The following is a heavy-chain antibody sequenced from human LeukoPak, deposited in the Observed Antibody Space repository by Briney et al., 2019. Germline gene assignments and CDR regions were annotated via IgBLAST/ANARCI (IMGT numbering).Heavy chain of an antibody. V-gene: IGHV3-30*02. J-gene: IGHJ4*02. Sequence: GGSLRLSCAASGFTFSHYGMHWVRQAPGKGLEGVAFIRYDGNNKFYTDSVKGRFTISRDNSKNTLYLQMNSLRAEDTAVYYCTTKGYTYASYWGQGTLVTVSS. CDR3: TTKGYTYASY. D-gene: IGHD5-18*01. CDR2: IRYDGNNK. CDR1: GFTFSHYG.